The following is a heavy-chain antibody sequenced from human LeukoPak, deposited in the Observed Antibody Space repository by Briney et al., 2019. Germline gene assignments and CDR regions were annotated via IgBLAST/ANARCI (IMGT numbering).Heavy chain of an antibody. CDR3: AKDIAAYYDFWSGFDY. V-gene: IGHV3-9*03. CDR2: RDSSSV. D-gene: IGHD3-3*01. J-gene: IGHJ4*02. Sequence: GGSLRLSCTVSEFIFDDFAMHWVRQAPGKGLEWVSGRDSSSVDYADSVKGRFTISRDNAKNSLYLQMNSLRVEDMALYYCAKDIAAYYDFWSGFDYWGQGTLVTVSS. CDR1: EFIFDDFA.